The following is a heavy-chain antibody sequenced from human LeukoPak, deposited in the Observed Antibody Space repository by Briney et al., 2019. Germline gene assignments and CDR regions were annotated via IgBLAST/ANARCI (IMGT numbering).Heavy chain of an antibody. CDR2: ISSSSSYI. CDR1: GFTFSSYS. Sequence: GGSLRLSCTAYGFTFSSYSMNWVRQAPGKGLEWFSSISSSSSYIYYADSVKGRFTISRDNSKNTLYLQMNSLRAEDTAVYYCARAPHSSGSYLRPLDYWGQWTLVTVSS. D-gene: IGHD3-22*01. V-gene: IGHV3-21*01. J-gene: IGHJ4*02. CDR3: ARAPHSSGSYLRPLDY.